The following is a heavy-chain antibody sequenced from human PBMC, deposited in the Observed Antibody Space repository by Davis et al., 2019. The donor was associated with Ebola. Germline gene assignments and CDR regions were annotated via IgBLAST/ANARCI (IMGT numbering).Heavy chain of an antibody. D-gene: IGHD1-1*01. CDR2: MNPNSGDT. J-gene: IGHJ6*02. CDR3: AREGTGDGFIYYYGMDV. CDR1: GYTFRSYG. Sequence: AASVKVSCKASGYTFRSYGISWVRQATGQGLEWMGWMNPNSGDTGYAQKFQGRVTMTRNTSISTAYMELSSLRSEDTAVYYCAREGTGDGFIYYYGMDVWGQGTTVTVSS. V-gene: IGHV1-8*02.